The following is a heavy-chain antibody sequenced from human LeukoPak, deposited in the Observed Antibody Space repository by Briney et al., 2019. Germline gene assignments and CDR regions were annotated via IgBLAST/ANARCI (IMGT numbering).Heavy chain of an antibody. Sequence: PSGTLSLTCAVSGGSISSNNWWSWVRQTPGKGLEWIGEIYNSGSTNYNPSLKSRVTISVDKSKNQFSLRLSSVTAADTAVYYCARSGNPWYFDLWGRGTLVTVSS. V-gene: IGHV4-4*02. CDR1: GGSISSNNW. J-gene: IGHJ2*01. CDR3: ARSGNPWYFDL. D-gene: IGHD4-23*01. CDR2: IYNSGST.